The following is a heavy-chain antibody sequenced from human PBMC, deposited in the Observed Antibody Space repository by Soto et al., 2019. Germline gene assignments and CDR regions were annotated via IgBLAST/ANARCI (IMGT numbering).Heavy chain of an antibody. J-gene: IGHJ6*02. Sequence: ASVKVSCKASGGTFSSYAISWVRQAPGQGLEWMGGINPILGIANYAQKFQGRVTITADKSTSTAYMELSSLRSDDTAVYYCARAGSGSYGMDDWGQGTTVTVSS. D-gene: IGHD1-26*01. CDR2: INPILGIA. CDR1: GGTFSSYA. CDR3: ARAGSGSYGMDD. V-gene: IGHV1-69*10.